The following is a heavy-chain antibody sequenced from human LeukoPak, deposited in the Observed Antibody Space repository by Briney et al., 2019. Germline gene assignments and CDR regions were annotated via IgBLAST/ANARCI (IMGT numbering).Heavy chain of an antibody. D-gene: IGHD1-1*01. CDR1: GFAFRSYG. CDR2: IYYDGSNK. CDR3: ARGLTNWNDVDYYYYGMDV. Sequence: GGSLRLSCAASGFAFRSYGMHWVRQAPGKGLEWVAVIYYDGSNKYYADSVKGRFTISRDNSKNTLYLQMNSLRAEDTAVYYCARGLTNWNDVDYYYYGMDVWGQGTTVTVSS. V-gene: IGHV3-33*01. J-gene: IGHJ6*02.